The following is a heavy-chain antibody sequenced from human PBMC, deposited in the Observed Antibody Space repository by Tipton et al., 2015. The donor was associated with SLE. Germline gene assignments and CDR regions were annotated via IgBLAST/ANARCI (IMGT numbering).Heavy chain of an antibody. J-gene: IGHJ4*02. CDR1: GGSISSYY. CDR3: GRLVYYFDH. V-gene: IGHV4-59*08. Sequence: TLSLTCTVSGGSISSYYWSWIRQPPGKGLEWIGYIYYSGSTNYNPSLKSRVTISVDTSKNQFSLKLSSVTAADTAVYYCGRLVYYFDHWGQGTLVTVSS. CDR2: IYYSGST.